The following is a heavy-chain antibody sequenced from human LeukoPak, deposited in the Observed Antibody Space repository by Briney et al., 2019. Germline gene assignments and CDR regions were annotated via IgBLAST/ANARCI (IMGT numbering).Heavy chain of an antibody. Sequence: PGGSLRLSCAASGFTFSSYGMHWVRQAPGKGLEWVAVISYDGSNKYYADSVKGRFTISRDNSKNTLYLQMNSLRAEDTAVYYCVDYGSDGFFDYWGQGTLVTVSS. J-gene: IGHJ4*02. D-gene: IGHD3-10*01. CDR2: ISYDGSNK. V-gene: IGHV3-30*03. CDR3: VDYGSDGFFDY. CDR1: GFTFSSYG.